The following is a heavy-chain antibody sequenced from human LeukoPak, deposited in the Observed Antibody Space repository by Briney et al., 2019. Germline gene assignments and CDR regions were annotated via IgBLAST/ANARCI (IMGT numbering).Heavy chain of an antibody. CDR1: GGSLSSYY. V-gene: IGHV4-59*12. J-gene: IGHJ4*02. D-gene: IGHD2-2*01. CDR3: AREPIVVVPAAIGASARYYFDY. CDR2: IYYSGST. Sequence: SETLSLTCTVSGGSLSSYYWSWIRQPPGKGLEWIGYIYYSGSTNYNPSLKSRVTISVDTSKNQFSLKLSSVTAADTAVYYCAREPIVVVPAAIGASARYYFDYWGQGTLVTVSS.